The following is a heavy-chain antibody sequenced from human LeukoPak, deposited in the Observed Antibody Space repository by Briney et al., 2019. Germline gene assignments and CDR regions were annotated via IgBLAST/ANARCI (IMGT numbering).Heavy chain of an antibody. J-gene: IGHJ4*02. CDR1: GYTFTGYY. CDR3: ASAAVYGDPTNPYFDY. Sequence: GASVKVSCKASGYTFTGYYIHWVRQAPGQGLEWMGWINPNSGGTNYQGRVTMTRDTSISTAYMDLSRLRSDDTAVYYCASAAVYGDPTNPYFDYWGQGTLVTVSS. CDR2: INPNSGGT. D-gene: IGHD4-17*01. V-gene: IGHV1-2*02.